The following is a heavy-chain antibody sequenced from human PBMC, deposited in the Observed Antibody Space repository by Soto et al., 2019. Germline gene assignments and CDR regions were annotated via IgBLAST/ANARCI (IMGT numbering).Heavy chain of an antibody. CDR3: ARGVATIGP. V-gene: IGHV4-59*01. D-gene: IGHD5-12*01. CDR2: IYYSGST. CDR1: GDSISSYY. J-gene: IGHJ5*02. Sequence: QVQLQESGPRLVKPSETLSLTCTVSGDSISSYYWSWIRQPPGKGLEWIGYIYYSGSTNYNPSLKSRVTISVDPPKNQFSLKLTSVTAADTAVYYCARGVATIGPWGQGTLVTVSS.